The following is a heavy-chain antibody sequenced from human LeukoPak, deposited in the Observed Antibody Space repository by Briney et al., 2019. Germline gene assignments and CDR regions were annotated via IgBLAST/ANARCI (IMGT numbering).Heavy chain of an antibody. CDR3: ARDLDSSGYYHVVDS. CDR1: GFAFSSYA. CDR2: ISTSGRT. V-gene: IGHV3-23*01. D-gene: IGHD3-22*01. Sequence: GGSLRLSCADSGFAFSSYAMSWVRQAPGKGLEWVSLISTSGRTHYADSVQGRFTISRDNSKNTLSLHMNSLRAEDTAVYYCARDLDSSGYYHVVDSWGQGALVTVSS. J-gene: IGHJ4*02.